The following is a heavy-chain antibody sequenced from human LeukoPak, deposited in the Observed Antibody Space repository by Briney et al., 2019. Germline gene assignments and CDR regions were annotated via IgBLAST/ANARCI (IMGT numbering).Heavy chain of an antibody. CDR2: INPNSGGT. V-gene: IGHV1-2*02. Sequence: GASVKVSCKATGYTFTAYYVHWVRQAPGQGLEWMGWINPNSGGTNYVQKFQGRVTMTRDTSISTAYMELNRLTSDDTAVYYCARGPTLGNDYWGQGTLVTVSS. D-gene: IGHD2-15*01. CDR1: GYTFTAYY. J-gene: IGHJ4*02. CDR3: ARGPTLGNDY.